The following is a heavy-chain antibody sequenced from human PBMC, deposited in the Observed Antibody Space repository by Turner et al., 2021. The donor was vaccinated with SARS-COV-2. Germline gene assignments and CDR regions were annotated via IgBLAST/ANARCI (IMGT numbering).Heavy chain of an antibody. J-gene: IGHJ2*01. CDR3: ARGGYCSSTSCSPYWYFDL. CDR2: MNPDSGNT. Sequence: QVQLVQSGAEVRKPGASVKVSCRASDYPFTSYDINWVRQATGQGLEWMGWMNPDSGNTAYAQKFQGRVTITRNTSISTAYMELSSLRSEDTAVYYCARGGYCSSTSCSPYWYFDLWGRGTLVTVSS. D-gene: IGHD2-2*01. V-gene: IGHV1-8*03. CDR1: DYPFTSYD.